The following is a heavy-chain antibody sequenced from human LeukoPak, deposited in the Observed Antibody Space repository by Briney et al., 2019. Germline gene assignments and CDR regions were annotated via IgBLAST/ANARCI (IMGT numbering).Heavy chain of an antibody. Sequence: GGSLRLSCAASGFTFSSYAMSWVRPAPGKGLEWVSAISGSGGSTYYADSVKGRFTISRDNAENTLYLQMNSLRAEDTAVYSCARDFLEDTQWGQGTLVTVSS. CDR3: ARDFLEDTQ. D-gene: IGHD2-15*01. J-gene: IGHJ4*02. V-gene: IGHV3-23*01. CDR2: ISGSGGST. CDR1: GFTFSSYA.